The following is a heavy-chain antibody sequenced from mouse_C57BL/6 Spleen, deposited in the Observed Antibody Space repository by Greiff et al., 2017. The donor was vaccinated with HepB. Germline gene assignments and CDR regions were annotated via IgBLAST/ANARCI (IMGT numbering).Heavy chain of an antibody. V-gene: IGHV1-55*01. J-gene: IGHJ3*01. CDR1: GYTFTSYW. D-gene: IGHD2-4*01. Sequence: QVQLQQPGAELVKPGASVKMSCKASGYTFTSYWITWVKQRPGQGLEWIGDIYPGSGSTNYNEKFKSKATLTVDTSSSTAYMQLSSLTSEDSAVYYCARAGNDYDENFAYWGQGTLVTVSA. CDR2: IYPGSGST. CDR3: ARAGNDYDENFAY.